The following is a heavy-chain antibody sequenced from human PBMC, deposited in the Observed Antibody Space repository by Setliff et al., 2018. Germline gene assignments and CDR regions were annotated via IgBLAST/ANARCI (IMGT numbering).Heavy chain of an antibody. J-gene: IGHJ5*02. CDR3: ARDVFDFRTGQAGP. D-gene: IGHD3-3*01. CDR2: INQGGSDQ. V-gene: IGHV3-7*01. Sequence: PGGSLRLSCSASGFTFSSLWMAWVRQAPGKGLEWVANINQGGSDQFYVESVKGRFTISRDNAKNSLFLQMNSLRVEDTAVYYCARDVFDFRTGQAGPWGQGTLVTVPQ. CDR1: GFTFSSLW.